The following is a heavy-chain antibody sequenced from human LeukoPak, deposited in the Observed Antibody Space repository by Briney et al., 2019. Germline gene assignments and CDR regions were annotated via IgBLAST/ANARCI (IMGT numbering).Heavy chain of an antibody. CDR1: GGSISSGGYY. Sequence: PSQTLSPTCTVSGGSISSGGYYWSWIRQHPGKGLEWIGYIYYSGSTYYNPSLKSRVTISVDTSKNQFSLKLSSVTAADTAVYYCARVFHSGSYYEDYWGQGTLVTVSS. CDR3: ARVFHSGSYYEDY. V-gene: IGHV4-31*03. CDR2: IYYSGST. J-gene: IGHJ4*02. D-gene: IGHD1-26*01.